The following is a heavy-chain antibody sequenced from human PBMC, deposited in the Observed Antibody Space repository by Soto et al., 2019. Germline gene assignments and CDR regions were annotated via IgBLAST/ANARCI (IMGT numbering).Heavy chain of an antibody. Sequence: QVQLVESGGGLVKPGGSLRLSCAASGFTFSDYYMSWIRQAPGKGLEWVSYISSSSSYTNYADSVKGRFTISRDNAKNSLYLQRNSLRAEDTAVYYCARDQGRYFDWIPFDYWGQGTLVTVSS. J-gene: IGHJ4*02. CDR1: GFTFSDYY. D-gene: IGHD3-9*01. CDR3: ARDQGRYFDWIPFDY. V-gene: IGHV3-11*05. CDR2: ISSSSSYT.